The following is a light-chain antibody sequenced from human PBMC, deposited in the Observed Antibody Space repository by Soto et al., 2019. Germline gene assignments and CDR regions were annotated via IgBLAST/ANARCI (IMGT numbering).Light chain of an antibody. V-gene: IGKV3-15*01. Sequence: ETVMTQSPATLSASPGERAPLSCRASQSVNTNLAWYQQKPGQAPRLLIYDASTRATGIPARFSGTGSETGFTLTISGLQSEDSAVYFCQQYNNWPFSFGQGTRLEIK. CDR3: QQYNNWPFS. CDR2: DAS. J-gene: IGKJ5*01. CDR1: QSVNTN.